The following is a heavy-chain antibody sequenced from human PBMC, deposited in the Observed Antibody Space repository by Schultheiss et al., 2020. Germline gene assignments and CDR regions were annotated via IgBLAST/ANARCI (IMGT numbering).Heavy chain of an antibody. CDR3: ARYGVAAAGSVY. CDR2: ISSSSSYI. Sequence: GESLKISCATSGFTFSSYSMNWVRQAPGKGLEWVSSISSSSSYIYYADSVKGRFTISRDNAKNSLYLQMNSLRAEDTAVYYFARYGVAAAGSVYWGEGTLVTVSS. CDR1: GFTFSSYS. J-gene: IGHJ4*02. D-gene: IGHD6-13*01. V-gene: IGHV3-21*01.